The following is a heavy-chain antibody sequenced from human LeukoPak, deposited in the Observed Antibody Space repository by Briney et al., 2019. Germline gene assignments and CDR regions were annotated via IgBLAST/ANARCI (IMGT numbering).Heavy chain of an antibody. CDR1: GFTFSSYS. V-gene: IGHV3-48*04. D-gene: IGHD3-10*02. CDR2: ISSSGSTI. J-gene: IGHJ6*04. CDR3: AELGITMIGGV. Sequence: GGSLRLSCVASGFTFSSYSMDWVRQAPGKGLEWVSYISSSGSTIYYAGSVKGRFTISRDNAKNSLYLQMNSLRAEDTAVYYCAELGITMIGGVWGKGTTVTISS.